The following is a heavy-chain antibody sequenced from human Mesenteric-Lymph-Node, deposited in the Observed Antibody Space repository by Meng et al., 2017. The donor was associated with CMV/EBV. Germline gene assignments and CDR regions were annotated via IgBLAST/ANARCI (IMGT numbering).Heavy chain of an antibody. CDR2: IVPIRGTV. CDR1: GTTFRDPA. D-gene: IGHD5-24*01. Sequence: GTTFRDPAINGGGKAPGQGPEWMGRIVPIRGTVISAQKFQDRVTIIAKKATNTVYMELASLTSDDTALYYCATDPSTVATRGYIFDSWGQGTLVTVSS. CDR3: ATDPSTVATRGYIFDS. V-gene: IGHV1-69*04. J-gene: IGHJ4*02.